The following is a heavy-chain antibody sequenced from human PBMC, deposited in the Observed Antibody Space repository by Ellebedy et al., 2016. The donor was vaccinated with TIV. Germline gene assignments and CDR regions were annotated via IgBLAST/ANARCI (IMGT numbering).Heavy chain of an antibody. J-gene: IGHJ4*02. Sequence: GESLKISCTASGLSFSDQNLNWIRQAPGKGLEWLSYIDSSGHTTYYADSVRGRFTISREDPKKSLYLHIHSLRADDTAVYYCAASENPKRFDFWGQGALVTVSS. CDR1: GLSFSDQN. D-gene: IGHD1-14*01. CDR3: AASENPKRFDF. V-gene: IGHV3-11*01. CDR2: IDSSGHTT.